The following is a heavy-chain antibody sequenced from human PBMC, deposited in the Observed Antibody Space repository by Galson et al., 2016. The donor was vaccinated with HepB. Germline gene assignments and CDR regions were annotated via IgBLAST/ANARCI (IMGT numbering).Heavy chain of an antibody. Sequence: TLSLTCTVSGGSISSGDYYWSWIRQPPGKGLEWIGYIYYSGSTYYNPSLKSRLTISVDTSKNQFSLKLSSVTAADTAVYYCVRDLGEYSSGKYFDYWGQGTLVTVSS. V-gene: IGHV4-30-4*01. D-gene: IGHD3-22*01. CDR3: VRDLGEYSSGKYFDY. CDR1: GGSISSGDYY. J-gene: IGHJ4*02. CDR2: IYYSGST.